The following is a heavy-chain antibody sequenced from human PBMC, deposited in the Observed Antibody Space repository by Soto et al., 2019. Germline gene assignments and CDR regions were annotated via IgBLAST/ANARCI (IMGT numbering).Heavy chain of an antibody. D-gene: IGHD6-13*01. CDR3: ARDRRIAAAGNNWFDP. CDR2: ISAYNGNT. V-gene: IGHV1-18*01. J-gene: IGHJ5*02. CDR1: GYTFTSYG. Sequence: ASVKVSCKASGYTFTSYGISWVRQAPGQGLEWTGWISAYNGNTNYAQKLQGRVTMTTDTSTSTAYMELRSLRSDDTAVYYCARDRRIAAAGNNWFDPWGQGTLVTVSS.